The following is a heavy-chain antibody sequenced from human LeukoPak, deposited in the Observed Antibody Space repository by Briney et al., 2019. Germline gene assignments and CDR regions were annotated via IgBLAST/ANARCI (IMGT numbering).Heavy chain of an antibody. CDR1: GYTFTSYG. V-gene: IGHV1-18*01. J-gene: IGHJ4*02. Sequence: ASVKVSCKASGYTFTSYGISWVRQAPGQGLEWMGWISAYNGNTNYAQKLQGRVTMTTDTSTSTAYMELRSLRSHDTAVYYCARDKDYDFWSGYYYVDYWGQGTLVTVSS. D-gene: IGHD3-3*01. CDR2: ISAYNGNT. CDR3: ARDKDYDFWSGYYYVDY.